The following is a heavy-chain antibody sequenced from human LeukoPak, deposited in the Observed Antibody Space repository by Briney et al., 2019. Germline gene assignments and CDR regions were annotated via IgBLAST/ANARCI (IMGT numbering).Heavy chain of an antibody. CDR3: VRGAYYDSSGYYEDDAFDF. D-gene: IGHD3-22*01. J-gene: IGHJ3*01. Sequence: GGSLRLSCAASGFTFSSYSMNWVRQAPGKGLEWVSSISSSSSYIYYADSVKGRFTVSRDNSRSTLYLQMSSLRPDDTAVYYCVRGAYYDSSGYYEDDAFDFWGLGTMVTVSS. CDR2: ISSSSSYI. CDR1: GFTFSSYS. V-gene: IGHV3-21*01.